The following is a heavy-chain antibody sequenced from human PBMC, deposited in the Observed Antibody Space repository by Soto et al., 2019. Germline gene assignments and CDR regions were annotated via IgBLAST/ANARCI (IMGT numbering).Heavy chain of an antibody. CDR3: ARSRNWNYIYYYGMDV. CDR1: GFTFSDYY. J-gene: IGHJ6*02. Sequence: QVQLVESGGGLVKPGGSLRLSCAASGFTFSDYYMTWIRQAPGKGLEWISYISSLSSTMYYADSVKGRFTISRDNARNSLYLQMNSLRAEDTAVYYCARSRNWNYIYYYGMDVWGQGTTVTVSS. D-gene: IGHD1-7*01. V-gene: IGHV3-11*01. CDR2: ISSLSSTM.